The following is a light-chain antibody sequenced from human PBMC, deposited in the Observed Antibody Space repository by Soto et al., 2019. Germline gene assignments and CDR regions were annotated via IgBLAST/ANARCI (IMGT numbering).Light chain of an antibody. CDR2: DAS. Sequence: EIVLTQSPGTLSLSPGERATLSCRASQSVSSSYLAWYQQKPGQAPRLLIYDASSRATGIPDRFSGSGSGTDFTLTISRLEPEDFAVYYCQHYGSSRTFGQGTNVEIK. CDR3: QHYGSSRT. CDR1: QSVSSSY. V-gene: IGKV3-20*01. J-gene: IGKJ1*01.